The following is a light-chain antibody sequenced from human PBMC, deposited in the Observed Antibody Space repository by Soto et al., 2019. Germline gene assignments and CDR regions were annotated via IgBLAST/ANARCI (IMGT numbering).Light chain of an antibody. CDR3: ISYASINTYV. Sequence: QSVLTQPASVSGSPGQSITISCTGTSSDVGGYDYVSWYQQHPGKAPKLMIYDVTNRPSGVSNRFSGSKSGNTASLTISGPQAEDEADYYCISYASINTYVFGTGTRSPS. V-gene: IGLV2-14*01. J-gene: IGLJ1*01. CDR1: SSDVGGYDY. CDR2: DVT.